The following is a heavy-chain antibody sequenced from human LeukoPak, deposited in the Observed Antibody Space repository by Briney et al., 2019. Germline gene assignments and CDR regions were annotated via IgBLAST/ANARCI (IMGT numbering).Heavy chain of an antibody. CDR2: INHSGST. J-gene: IGHJ4*02. V-gene: IGHV4-34*01. CDR3: ARGFYGSGSKDPPTFDY. Sequence: SETLSLTCAVYGGSFSGCYWSWIRQPPGKGLEWIGEINHSGSTNYNPSLKSRVTISVDTSKNQFSLKLSSVTAADTAVYYCARGFYGSGSKDPPTFDYWGQGTLVTVSS. D-gene: IGHD3-10*01. CDR1: GGSFSGCY.